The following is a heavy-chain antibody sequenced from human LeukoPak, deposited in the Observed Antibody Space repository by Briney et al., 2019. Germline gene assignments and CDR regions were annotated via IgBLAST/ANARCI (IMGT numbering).Heavy chain of an antibody. CDR1: GFTFRSYS. CDR2: ITSGSSPI. Sequence: GGSLRLYCAASGFTFRSYSMNWVRQAPGKGLEWVSYITSGSSPIYYADSVKGRFTISRDNAKNSLYLQMNSLRDEDTAVYYCARRAYGDDSFDYWGQGTLVTVSS. J-gene: IGHJ4*02. D-gene: IGHD4-17*01. V-gene: IGHV3-48*02. CDR3: ARRAYGDDSFDY.